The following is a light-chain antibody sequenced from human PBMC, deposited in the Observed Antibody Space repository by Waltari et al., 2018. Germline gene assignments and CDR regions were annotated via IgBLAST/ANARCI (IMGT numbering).Light chain of an antibody. CDR3: QQYGSSPGT. Sequence: EIVLTQSPGTLSLSPGERATLSCRASQSVSSSYLAWYQQKPGQAPRRLIYGASSRATGSPDRFSGSGSVTDFTLTISRLEPEDFAVYYCQQYGSSPGTFGQGTKVEIK. CDR1: QSVSSSY. J-gene: IGKJ1*01. CDR2: GAS. V-gene: IGKV3-20*01.